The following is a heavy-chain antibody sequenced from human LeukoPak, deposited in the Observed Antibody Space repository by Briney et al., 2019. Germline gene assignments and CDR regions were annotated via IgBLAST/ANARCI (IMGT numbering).Heavy chain of an antibody. CDR1: GGSISSYY. CDR2: IYYSGNI. V-gene: IGHV4-59*08. CDR3: ARGVGGDIVVVPAAIHDAFDI. D-gene: IGHD2-2*01. J-gene: IGHJ3*02. Sequence: PSETLSLTCTVSGGSISSYYWSWIRQPPGKGLEWIGYIYYSGNINYNPSLKSRVTTSVDTSKNQFSLKLSSVTAADTAVYYCARGVGGDIVVVPAAIHDAFDIWGQGTMVTVSS.